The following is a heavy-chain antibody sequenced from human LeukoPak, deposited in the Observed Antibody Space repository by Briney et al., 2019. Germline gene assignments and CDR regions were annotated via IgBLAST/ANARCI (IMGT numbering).Heavy chain of an antibody. V-gene: IGHV4-30-2*01. D-gene: IGHD2-2*02. CDR3: ARVSYTSSTYYFDY. J-gene: IGHJ4*02. CDR1: GGSISSGGYS. Sequence: SQTLSLTCAVSGGSISSGGYSWSRIRQPPGKGLEWIGYIYHSGSTYYNPSLKSRVTISVDRSKNQFSLKLSSMTAADTAVYYCARVSYTSSTYYFDYWGQGTLVTVSS. CDR2: IYHSGST.